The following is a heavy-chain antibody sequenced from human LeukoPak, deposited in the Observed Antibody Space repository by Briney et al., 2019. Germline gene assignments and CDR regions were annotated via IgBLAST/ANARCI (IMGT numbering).Heavy chain of an antibody. CDR1: GFTFSSYS. J-gene: IGHJ4*02. CDR2: ISSSGSTI. Sequence: PGGSLRLSCAASGFTFSSYSMNWVRQAPGKGLEWVSYISSSGSTIYYADSVKGRFTISRDNAKNSLYLQMNSLRAEDTAVYYCARALDGYKPYNFDYWGQGTLVTVSS. D-gene: IGHD5-24*01. CDR3: ARALDGYKPYNFDY. V-gene: IGHV3-48*04.